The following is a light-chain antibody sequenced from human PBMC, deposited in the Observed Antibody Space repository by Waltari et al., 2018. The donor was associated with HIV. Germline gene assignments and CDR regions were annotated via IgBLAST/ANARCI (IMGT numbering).Light chain of an antibody. CDR2: ENN. Sequence: QSVLTQPPSVSAAPGQQVTISCSGSSSHIGNFYFSWSQQLPGTAPKLLIYENNKRPSGIPDRFSGSKSGTSATLGITGLQTGDEANYYCGTWDSSLSAGVVFGGGTKLTVL. J-gene: IGLJ2*01. CDR3: GTWDSSLSAGVV. V-gene: IGLV1-51*02. CDR1: SSHIGNFY.